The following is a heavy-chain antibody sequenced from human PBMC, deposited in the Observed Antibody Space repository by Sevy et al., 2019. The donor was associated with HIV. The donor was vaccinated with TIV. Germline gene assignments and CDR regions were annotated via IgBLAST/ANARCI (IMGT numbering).Heavy chain of an antibody. CDR2: IKNENEGGPT. CDR1: GFPFSDAW. Sequence: GGYLRLSCAASGFPFSDAWMNWVRQAPGKGLEWVGLIKNENEGGPTDYAAPVKGRFTISRDDTKTTLFLQMSSRKSEDTTICYCTTDWGSGNTWVRAFDTCGQGKMVTVSS. D-gene: IGHD1-7*01. J-gene: IGHJ3*02. CDR3: TTDWGSGNTWVRAFDT. V-gene: IGHV3-15*01.